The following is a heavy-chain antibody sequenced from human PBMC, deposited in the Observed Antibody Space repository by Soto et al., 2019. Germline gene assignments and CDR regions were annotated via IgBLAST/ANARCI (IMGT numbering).Heavy chain of an antibody. CDR1: GYSFTTYW. V-gene: IGHV5-51*01. Sequence: PGESLKISCKGSGYSFTTYWIGWVRQMPGKGLEWMGIIYPGDSDTRYSPSFQVQVTISADKSISTAYLQWSSLKASDTAIFYCASARWPSGYCSGGTCPGAFDIWGQGTMVTVPS. CDR3: ASARWPSGYCSGGTCPGAFDI. CDR2: IYPGDSDT. J-gene: IGHJ3*02. D-gene: IGHD2-15*01.